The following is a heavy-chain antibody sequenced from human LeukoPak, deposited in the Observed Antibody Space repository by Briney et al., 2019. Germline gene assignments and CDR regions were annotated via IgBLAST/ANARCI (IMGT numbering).Heavy chain of an antibody. V-gene: IGHV4-34*01. J-gene: IGHJ5*02. CDR3: ARARGAAAPINH. CDR1: GRSFSGYY. CDR2: INHSGST. Sequence: SETLSLTCAVYGRSFSGYYWSWIRQPPGKGLEWIGEINHSGSTNYNPSLKSRVTISVDTSKNQFSLKLSSVTAADTAVYYCARARGAAAPINHWGQGTLVTVSS. D-gene: IGHD6-13*01.